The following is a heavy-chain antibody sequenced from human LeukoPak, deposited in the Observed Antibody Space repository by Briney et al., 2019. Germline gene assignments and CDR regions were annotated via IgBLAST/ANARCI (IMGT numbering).Heavy chain of an antibody. D-gene: IGHD3-3*01. CDR3: ARRRRGSGFDY. CDR1: GGSISSSSYY. V-gene: IGHV4-39*01. J-gene: IGHJ4*02. CDR2: IYYSGST. Sequence: PSETLSLTCTVSGGSISSSSYYWGWIRQPPGKGLEWIGSIYYSGSTYYNASLKSRVTISVDTSKNQFSLKLSSVTAADTAVYYCARRRRGSGFDYWGQGTLVTVSS.